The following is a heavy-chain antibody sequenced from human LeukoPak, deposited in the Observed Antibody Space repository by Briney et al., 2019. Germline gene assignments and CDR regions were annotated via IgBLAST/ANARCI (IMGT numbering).Heavy chain of an antibody. Sequence: SETLSLTCTVSGGSISTNYWSWIRQPPGKGLEWIGHIYNSGSTNYNPSLKSRVTISVDKSKNQFSLKLSSVTAADTAVYYCARATVDTTMALGYWGQGTLVTVSS. CDR2: IYNSGST. V-gene: IGHV4-59*13. CDR1: GGSISTNY. D-gene: IGHD5-18*01. CDR3: ARATVDTTMALGY. J-gene: IGHJ4*02.